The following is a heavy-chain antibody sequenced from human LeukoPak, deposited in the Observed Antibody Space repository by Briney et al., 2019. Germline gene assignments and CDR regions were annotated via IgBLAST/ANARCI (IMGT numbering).Heavy chain of an antibody. V-gene: IGHV3-30*03. Sequence: GSLRLSCAASGFTFSSYGIHWVRQAPGKGLEWVAVISYDGSTIYYADSVKGRFTISRDNSKDTLYLQMNSLRAEDTAVYYCARPGGRSGLAEYFQHWGQGTLVTVSS. D-gene: IGHD6-19*01. CDR2: ISYDGSTI. CDR1: GFTFSSYG. J-gene: IGHJ1*01. CDR3: ARPGGRSGLAEYFQH.